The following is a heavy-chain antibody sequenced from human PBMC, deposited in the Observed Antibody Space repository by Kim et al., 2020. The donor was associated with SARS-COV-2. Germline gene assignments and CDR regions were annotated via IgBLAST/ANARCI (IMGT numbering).Heavy chain of an antibody. V-gene: IGHV3-30*18. CDR1: GFTFSGFA. CDR3: AKPRSDSSSWYGAFDL. J-gene: IGHJ3*01. Sequence: GGSLRLSCAASGFTFSGFAMHWVRQAPGKGLEWRAVISNDGNNEYYAASVKGRFTLSRDNSNNTLFLEVNSLRSEDTAVYFCAKPRSDSSSWYGAFDLWG. CDR2: ISNDGNNE. D-gene: IGHD6-13*01.